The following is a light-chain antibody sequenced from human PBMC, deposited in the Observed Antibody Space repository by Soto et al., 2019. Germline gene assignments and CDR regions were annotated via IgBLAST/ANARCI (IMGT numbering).Light chain of an antibody. Sequence: DIQMTQSPSTLSGSVGDRVTITCRASQTISSWLAWYQQKPGKAPKXLIYKASTLKSGVPSRFSGSGSGTEFTLTISSLQNDDFATYDCQHYNSYSEAFGQGTKVDIK. J-gene: IGKJ1*01. CDR2: KAS. V-gene: IGKV1-5*03. CDR1: QTISSW. CDR3: QHYNSYSEA.